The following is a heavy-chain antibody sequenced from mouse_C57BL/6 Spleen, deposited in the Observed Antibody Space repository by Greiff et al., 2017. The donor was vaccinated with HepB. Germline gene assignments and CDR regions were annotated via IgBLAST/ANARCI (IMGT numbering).Heavy chain of an antibody. J-gene: IGHJ3*01. D-gene: IGHD2-1*01. Sequence: QVQLQQPGAELVRPGSSVKLSCKASGYTFTSYWMDWVKQRPGQGLEWIGNIYPSDSETHYNQKFKDKATLTVDKSSSTAYMQLSSLTSEDSAVYYCARNLYYGNAWFAYWGQGTLVTVSA. CDR2: IYPSDSET. CDR3: ARNLYYGNAWFAY. CDR1: GYTFTSYW. V-gene: IGHV1-61*01.